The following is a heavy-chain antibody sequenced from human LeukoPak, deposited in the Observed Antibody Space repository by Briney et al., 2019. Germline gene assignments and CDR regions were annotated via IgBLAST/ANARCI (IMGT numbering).Heavy chain of an antibody. Sequence: SVNVSCKASGGTFSSYAISWVRQAPGQGLEWMGGIIPIFGTANYAQKFQGRVTITADESTSTAYMELSSLRSEDTAVYYCASVVRGIDGMDVWGQGTTVTVSS. CDR3: ASVVRGIDGMDV. V-gene: IGHV1-69*13. CDR1: GGTFSSYA. CDR2: IIPIFGTA. D-gene: IGHD3-10*01. J-gene: IGHJ6*02.